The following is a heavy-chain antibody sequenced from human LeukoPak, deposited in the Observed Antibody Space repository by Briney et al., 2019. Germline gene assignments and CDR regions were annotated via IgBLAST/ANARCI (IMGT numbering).Heavy chain of an antibody. J-gene: IGHJ4*02. V-gene: IGHV3-53*01. CDR3: TRLLPSSHHFFDS. Sequence: GGSLRLSCAVSGFTVRNDYMSWVRQAPGKGLEWVSVIYGGGDTYYADSVRGRFTISRDNFENTLFLQMDSLRAEDTAVYYCTRLLPSSHHFFDSWGQGTLVTVSS. CDR1: GFTVRNDY. CDR2: IYGGGDT. D-gene: IGHD6-6*01.